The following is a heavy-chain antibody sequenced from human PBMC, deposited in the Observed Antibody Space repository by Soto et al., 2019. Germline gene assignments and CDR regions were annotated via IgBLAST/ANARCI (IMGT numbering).Heavy chain of an antibody. CDR2: ISAYNGNT. D-gene: IGHD6-13*01. V-gene: IGHV1-18*04. CDR1: GYTFPSHG. Sequence: SANLSCKGSGYTFPSHGLSWVRQAPGEGLEWMGWISAYNGNTHYAQKLQGRVTMTTDTSTSTAYMELRSLRSDDTAVYYCAPEPAAGRGYFDYWGQGTLVTVSS. J-gene: IGHJ4*02. CDR3: APEPAAGRGYFDY.